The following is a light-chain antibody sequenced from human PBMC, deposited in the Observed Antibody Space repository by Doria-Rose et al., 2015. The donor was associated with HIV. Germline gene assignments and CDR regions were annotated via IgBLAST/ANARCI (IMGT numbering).Light chain of an antibody. CDR2: SAS. CDR3: QQIHSYPIT. CDR1: QGIGSF. Sequence: DIQMTQSPSFLSASVGDRVTITCRAGQGIGSFLVWYQQKSGKAPELLIYSASTLQSGVPSRFSGSGSGTEFTLTISSLQPEDLGTFYCQQIHSYPITFGQGTRLEIK. J-gene: IGKJ5*01. V-gene: IGKV1-9*01.